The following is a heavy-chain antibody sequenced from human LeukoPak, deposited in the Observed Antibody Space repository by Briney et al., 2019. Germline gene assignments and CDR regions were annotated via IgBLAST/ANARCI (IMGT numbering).Heavy chain of an antibody. CDR3: ARDTSGSGSYSGSDY. CDR2: ISYDGFNK. J-gene: IGHJ4*02. V-gene: IGHV3-30-3*01. CDR1: GFTFSSYT. Sequence: PGGSLRLSCAASGFTFSSYTMHWVRQAPGKGLEWVAVISYDGFNKYYADSVKGRFTISRDNSKNTLYLQINSLRPEDTAVYYCARDTSGSGSYSGSDYWGQGTLVTVFS. D-gene: IGHD3-10*01.